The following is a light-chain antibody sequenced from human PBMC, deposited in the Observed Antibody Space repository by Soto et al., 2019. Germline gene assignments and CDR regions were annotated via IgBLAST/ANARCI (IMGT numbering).Light chain of an antibody. CDR3: SAWYDSLNGVV. V-gene: IGLV1-44*01. Sequence: QSVLTQPPSASGTHGQRVTISCSGSSSNIGSNTVNWYQQLPGTAPKLLIYSNNQRPSGGPDRFSGSKSGTSASLAISGRQSEDEADYYCSAWYDSLNGVVFGGGTKLTVL. J-gene: IGLJ2*01. CDR1: SSNIGSNT. CDR2: SNN.